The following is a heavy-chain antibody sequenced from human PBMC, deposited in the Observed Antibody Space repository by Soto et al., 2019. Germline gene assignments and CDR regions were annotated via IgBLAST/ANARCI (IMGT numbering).Heavy chain of an antibody. J-gene: IGHJ4*02. V-gene: IGHV3-30-3*01. Sequence: PGGSLRLSCAPSGFTFSSYAIHWVRQAPGKGLEWVAVISYDGSKNYYADSVKGRFTISIDNSKNTLYLQMNSLRAEDTAVYYCARDYRFFITMVVVYWGQGTLVTVSS. CDR1: GFTFSSYA. D-gene: IGHD3-22*01. CDR3: ARDYRFFITMVVVY. CDR2: ISYDGSKN.